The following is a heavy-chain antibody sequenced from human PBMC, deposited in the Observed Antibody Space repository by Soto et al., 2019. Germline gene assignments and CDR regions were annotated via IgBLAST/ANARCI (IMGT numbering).Heavy chain of an antibody. Sequence: EVQLVESGGGLVEPGGSLRLSCATSGFTFSTCSMNWVRQAPGKGLEWVSSISATGTYTFYADSLKGRLTISRYNARNSLFLQKNSRRVEDTALYYCTTEYNSRQALNHWGQGALVTVSS. J-gene: IGHJ5*02. CDR2: ISATGTYT. D-gene: IGHD6-6*01. CDR1: GFTFSTCS. V-gene: IGHV3-21*01. CDR3: TTEYNSRQALNH.